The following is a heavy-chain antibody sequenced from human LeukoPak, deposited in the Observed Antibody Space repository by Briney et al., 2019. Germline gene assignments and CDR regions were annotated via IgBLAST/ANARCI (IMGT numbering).Heavy chain of an antibody. D-gene: IGHD1-26*01. J-gene: IGHJ4*02. CDR1: GGSFSGYC. CDR2: INHSGST. V-gene: IGHV4-34*01. CDR3: ARDLGGIYFDY. Sequence: SETLSLTCTVYGGSFSGYCWSWIRQPPGKGLEWVGEINHSGSTNYNPSLRSRVTISVDTSKNQLSLKLSSVTAADTAVYYCARDLGGIYFDYWGQGTLVTVSS.